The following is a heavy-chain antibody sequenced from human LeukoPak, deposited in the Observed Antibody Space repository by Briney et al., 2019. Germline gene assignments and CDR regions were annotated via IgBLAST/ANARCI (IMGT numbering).Heavy chain of an antibody. V-gene: IGHV3-23*01. CDR1: GFTFSSYA. Sequence: GGSLRPSCAASGFTFSSYAMSWVRQAPGKGLEWVSAISGSGGSTYYADSVKGRFTISRDNSKNTLYLQMNSLRAEDTAVYYCAKDWDAVIILLFDYWGQGTLVTVSS. CDR2: ISGSGGST. D-gene: IGHD3-3*01. CDR3: AKDWDAVIILLFDY. J-gene: IGHJ4*02.